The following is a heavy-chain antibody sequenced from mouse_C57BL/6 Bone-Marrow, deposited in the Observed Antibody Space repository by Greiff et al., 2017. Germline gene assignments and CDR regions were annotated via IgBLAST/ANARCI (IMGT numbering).Heavy chain of an antibody. CDR2: ISDGGSYT. V-gene: IGHV5-4*01. CDR1: GFTFSSYA. J-gene: IGHJ1*03. CDR3: ARVTTVVNWYFDV. Sequence: LVESGGGLVKPGGSLKLSCAASGFTFSSYAMSWVRQTPEKRLEWVATISDGGSYTYYPDNVKGRFTISRDNAKNNLYLQMSHLKSEDTAMYYCARVTTVVNWYFDVWGTGTTVTVSS. D-gene: IGHD1-1*01.